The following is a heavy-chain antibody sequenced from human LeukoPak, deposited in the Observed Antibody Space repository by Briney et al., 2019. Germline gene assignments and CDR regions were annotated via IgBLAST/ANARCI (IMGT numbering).Heavy chain of an antibody. CDR3: ATTMVRGVTGAFDI. CDR1: GGSISSYY. J-gene: IGHJ3*02. D-gene: IGHD3-10*01. Sequence: SETLSLTCTVSGGSISSYYWSWIRQPPGKGLEWIGYIYYSGSTNYNPSLKSRVTISVDTSKNQFSLKLSSVTAADTAVYYCATTMVRGVTGAFDIWGQGTMVTVSS. V-gene: IGHV4-59*01. CDR2: IYYSGST.